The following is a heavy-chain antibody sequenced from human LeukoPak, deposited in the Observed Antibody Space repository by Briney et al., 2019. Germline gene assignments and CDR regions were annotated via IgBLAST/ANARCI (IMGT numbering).Heavy chain of an antibody. CDR2: ISYDGSNK. J-gene: IGHJ4*02. CDR3: ARETGSAVGSTDFDY. D-gene: IGHD4-17*01. CDR1: GFTFSSYA. Sequence: GGSLRLSCAASGFTFSSYAIHWVRQAPGKGLEWVAVISYDGSNKYYADSVKGRFTISRDNSKNTLYLQMNSLRAEDTAVYYCARETGSAVGSTDFDYWGQETLVTVSS. V-gene: IGHV3-30-3*01.